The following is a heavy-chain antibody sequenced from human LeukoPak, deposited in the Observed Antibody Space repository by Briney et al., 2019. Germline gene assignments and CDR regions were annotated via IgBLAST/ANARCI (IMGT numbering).Heavy chain of an antibody. CDR1: GYSISSGYY. CDR3: AKHYMGSSYNRGLDY. CDR2: IYHSGST. V-gene: IGHV4-38-2*02. D-gene: IGHD3-10*01. J-gene: IGHJ4*02. Sequence: SETLSLTCTVSGYSISSGYYWGWIRQPPGKGLEWIGSIYHSGSTYYNPSLESRVTISVDTSKNQFSLKLSSVTAADTAIYYCAKHYMGSSYNRGLDYWGQGTLVTVSS.